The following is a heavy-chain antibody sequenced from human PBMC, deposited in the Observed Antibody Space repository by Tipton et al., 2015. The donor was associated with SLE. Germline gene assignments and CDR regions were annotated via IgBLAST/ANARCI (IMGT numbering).Heavy chain of an antibody. J-gene: IGHJ4*02. Sequence: TLSLTCAVYGGPFSSYFWSWIRQSPGKGLEWIGKINHRGSTNYNPSLKSRVIISVDRSKNQFSLKVSSVTAADTAVYYCANSLGRGGLSSEDYWGQGTLVTVSS. D-gene: IGHD3-16*01. CDR3: ANSLGRGGLSSEDY. V-gene: IGHV4-34*01. CDR2: INHRGST. CDR1: GGPFSSYF.